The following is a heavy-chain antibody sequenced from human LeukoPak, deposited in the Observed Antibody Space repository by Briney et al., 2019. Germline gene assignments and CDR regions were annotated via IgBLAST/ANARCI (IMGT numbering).Heavy chain of an antibody. Sequence: PGGSLRLSCAASGFTFSSYAMHWVRQAPGKGLEWVAVISYDGSNKYYADSVKGRFTISRDNSKNTLYLQMNSLRAEDTAVYYCARASGSRYSSSWYPPNWFDPWGQGTLVTVSS. CDR1: GFTFSSYA. D-gene: IGHD6-13*01. CDR3: ARASGSRYSSSWYPPNWFDP. CDR2: ISYDGSNK. V-gene: IGHV3-30-3*01. J-gene: IGHJ5*02.